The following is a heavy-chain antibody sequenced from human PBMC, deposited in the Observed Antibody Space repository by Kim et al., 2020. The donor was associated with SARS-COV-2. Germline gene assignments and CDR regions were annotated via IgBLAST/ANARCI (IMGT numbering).Heavy chain of an antibody. D-gene: IGHD2-2*01. CDR3: ARSCCSGTSCYLNF. Sequence: GGSLRLSCAASGFTFGDHVMHWVRQSPGKSLEWVSGITWSSDTIGYADSVKGRFTISRDNAKNSLYLQMNSLRAEDTAVYFCARSCCSGTSCYLNFWGQGTLVAVSP. J-gene: IGHJ4*02. CDR1: GFTFGDHV. CDR2: ITWSSDTI. V-gene: IGHV3-9*01.